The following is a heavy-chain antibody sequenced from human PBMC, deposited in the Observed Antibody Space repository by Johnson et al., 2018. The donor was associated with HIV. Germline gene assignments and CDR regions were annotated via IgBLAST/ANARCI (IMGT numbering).Heavy chain of an antibody. Sequence: QMQLVESGGGVVQPGRSLRLSCAASGFTFSSYGMHWVRQAPGKGLEWVAVIWYDGSNKYYTDSVKGRFPISRDNSKNTLYLQMNSLRAEDTAVYYCAREYEAFDIWGQGTMVTVSS. CDR2: IWYDGSNK. CDR3: AREYEAFDI. CDR1: GFTFSSYG. J-gene: IGHJ3*02. V-gene: IGHV3-33*08.